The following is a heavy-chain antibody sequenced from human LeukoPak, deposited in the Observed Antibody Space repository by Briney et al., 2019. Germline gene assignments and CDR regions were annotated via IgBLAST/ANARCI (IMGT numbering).Heavy chain of an antibody. CDR3: ARQTEEGTYYDILTGYSDY. CDR1: GGSISSSSYY. J-gene: IGHJ4*02. Sequence: PSETLSLTCTVSGGSISSSSYYWGWIRQPPGKGLEWIGSIYYSGSTYYNPSLKSRVTISVDTSKNQFSLKLSPVTAADTAVYYCARQTEEGTYYDILTGYSDYWGQGTLVTVSS. CDR2: IYYSGST. D-gene: IGHD3-9*01. V-gene: IGHV4-39*01.